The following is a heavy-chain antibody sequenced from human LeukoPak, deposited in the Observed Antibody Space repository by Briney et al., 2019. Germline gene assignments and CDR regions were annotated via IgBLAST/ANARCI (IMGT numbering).Heavy chain of an antibody. CDR3: ARLYDISTSNSFDP. Sequence: GESLKISCKGSGYSFSNYWIGWVRQMPGKGLEWMGIIYPGDSDTRYSPSFQGQVTISADKSISTAYVQWSSLKASDTAMYYCARLYDISTSNSFDPWGQGTLVTVSS. CDR2: IYPGDSDT. CDR1: GYSFSNYW. V-gene: IGHV5-51*01. D-gene: IGHD3-9*01. J-gene: IGHJ5*02.